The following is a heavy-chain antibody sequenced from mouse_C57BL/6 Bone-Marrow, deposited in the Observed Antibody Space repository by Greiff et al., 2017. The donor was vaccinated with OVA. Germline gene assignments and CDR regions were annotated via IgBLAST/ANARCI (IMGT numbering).Heavy chain of an antibody. J-gene: IGHJ1*03. CDR1: GFTFSSYG. D-gene: IGHD1-1*01. Sequence: EVQLVESGGDLVKPGGSLKLSCAASGFTFSSYGMSWVRQTPDKRLEWVATISSGGSYSYYPDSVKGRFTISRDNAKNTLYLQMSSLKSDDTAMYYCARDWVFITTVVRYVDVWGTGTTVTVSA. CDR2: ISSGGSYS. CDR3: ARDWVFITTVVRYVDV. V-gene: IGHV5-6*01.